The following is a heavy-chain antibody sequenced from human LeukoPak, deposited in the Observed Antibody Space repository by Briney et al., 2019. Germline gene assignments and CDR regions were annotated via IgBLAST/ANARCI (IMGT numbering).Heavy chain of an antibody. CDR3: ARDDNWGFDY. CDR2: TRGSGSGMGSGN. D-gene: IGHD7-27*01. V-gene: IGHV3-21*05. CDR1: GFTFSSYA. Sequence: PGGSLRLSCAASGFTFSSYAMSWVRQAPGKGLEWVANTRGSGSGMGSGNYYAGSVKGRFTISRDNAKRSLYLQMNSLRAEDTAFYYCARDDNWGFDYWGQGALVTVSS. J-gene: IGHJ4*02.